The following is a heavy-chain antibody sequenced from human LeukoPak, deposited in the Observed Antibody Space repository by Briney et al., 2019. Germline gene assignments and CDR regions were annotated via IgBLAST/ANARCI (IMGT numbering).Heavy chain of an antibody. V-gene: IGHV4-39*07. CDR3: ARDVRDYVWGSSRDWFDP. Sequence: KPSETLSLTCTVSGGSISSGSYYWGWIRQPPGKGLEWIGSIYYSGSTYYNPSLKSRVTISVDTSKNQFSLKLSSVTAADTAVYYCARDVRDYVWGSSRDWFDPWGQGTLVTVSS. CDR1: GGSISSGSYY. J-gene: IGHJ5*02. CDR2: IYYSGST. D-gene: IGHD3-16*01.